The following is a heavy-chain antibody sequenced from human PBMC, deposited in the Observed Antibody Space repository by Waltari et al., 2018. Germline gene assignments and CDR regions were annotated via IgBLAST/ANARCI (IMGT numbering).Heavy chain of an antibody. D-gene: IGHD2-15*01. CDR1: GYSITSDYY. CDR2: IGHSGST. V-gene: IGHV4-38-2*01. Sequence: QVQLQESGPGLLKPSETLSLTCAVSGYSITSDYYWGWIRQPPGKGLEWIGPIGHSGSTLYNPSLRIRVTILVDMSKDQFSLILTSMAAGDTAMYCCARQLGGKCSGGSCCGAFDVWGQGALVSVSS. CDR3: ARQLGGKCSGGSCCGAFDV. J-gene: IGHJ3*01.